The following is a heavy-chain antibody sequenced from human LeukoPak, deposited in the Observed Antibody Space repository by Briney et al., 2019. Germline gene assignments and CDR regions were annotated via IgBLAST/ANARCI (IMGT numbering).Heavy chain of an antibody. CDR2: ISWNGVRI. D-gene: IGHD3-10*01. CDR3: ARDTYGSVSPFDY. Sequence: GGSLRLSCAGSGFRFDDYGMSWVRQAPGKGLEWVSFISWNGVRIDYADSVKGRFIISRDKGTNSIFLQMNSLRAEDTALYYCARDTYGSVSPFDYWGQGTLVTASS. J-gene: IGHJ4*02. CDR1: GFRFDDYG. V-gene: IGHV3-20*04.